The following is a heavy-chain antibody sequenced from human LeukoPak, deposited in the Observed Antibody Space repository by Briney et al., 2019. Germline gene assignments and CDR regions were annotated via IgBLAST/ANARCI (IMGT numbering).Heavy chain of an antibody. CDR2: INWNGGST. J-gene: IGHJ3*02. CDR1: GFTFDDYG. V-gene: IGHV3-20*04. Sequence: GGSLRLSCAASGFTFDDYGMSRVRQAPGKGLEWVSGINWNGGSTGYADSVKGRFTISRDNAKNSLYLQMNSLRAEDAALYYCARDLRYSSSWYAFDIWGQGTMVTVSS. CDR3: ARDLRYSSSWYAFDI. D-gene: IGHD6-13*01.